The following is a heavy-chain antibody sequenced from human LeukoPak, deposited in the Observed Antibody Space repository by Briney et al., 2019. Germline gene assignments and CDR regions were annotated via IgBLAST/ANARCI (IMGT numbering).Heavy chain of an antibody. J-gene: IGHJ5*02. CDR3: ARDCSGGSCYEDPSLGNWFDP. CDR1: GFTFRRYW. D-gene: IGHD2-15*01. V-gene: IGHV3-7*01. Sequence: PGGSLRLSCVASGFTFRRYWMTWVRQAPGKKPEWVANIKEDGSEKYYDDSVKGRFTISRDNAKNSLYLQMNSLRAEDTAVYYCARDCSGGSCYEDPSLGNWFDPWGQGTLVTVSS. CDR2: IKEDGSEK.